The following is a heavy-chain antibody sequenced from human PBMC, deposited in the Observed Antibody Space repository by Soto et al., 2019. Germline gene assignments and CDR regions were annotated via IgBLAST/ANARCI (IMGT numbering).Heavy chain of an antibody. D-gene: IGHD6-19*01. V-gene: IGHV3-30*18. Sequence: QVQLVESGGGVVQPGRSLRLSCAASGFTFSSYGMHWVRQAPGKGLVWVAVISYDGSNKYYADSVKGRFTISRDNSKNTLYLQMNSLRAEDTAVYYCAKELEQWLVEGGFDYWGQGTLVTVSS. CDR3: AKELEQWLVEGGFDY. CDR1: GFTFSSYG. CDR2: ISYDGSNK. J-gene: IGHJ4*02.